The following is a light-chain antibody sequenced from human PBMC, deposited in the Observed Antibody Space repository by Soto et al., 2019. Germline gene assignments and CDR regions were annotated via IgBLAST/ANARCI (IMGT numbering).Light chain of an antibody. J-gene: IGKJ5*01. CDR1: QSVSNNY. CDR3: QQRSSWIT. V-gene: IGKV3D-20*02. Sequence: EIVLSQSPGTLSLSTGERDTLSCRASQSVSNNYLAWYQQKPGQAPRLLIYGASNRATGIPDRFSGSGSGTDFTLTISRLEPEDFAVYYCQQRSSWITFGQGTRLEIK. CDR2: GAS.